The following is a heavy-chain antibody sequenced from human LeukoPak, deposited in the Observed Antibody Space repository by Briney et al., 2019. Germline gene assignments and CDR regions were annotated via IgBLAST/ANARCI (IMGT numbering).Heavy chain of an antibody. V-gene: IGHV3-21*01. J-gene: IGHJ6*03. Sequence: GGSLRLSCAASGFTFSSYSMNWVRQAPGKGLEWVSSINSSSSYIYYADSVKGRFTISRDNAKNSLYLQMTSLRAEDTAVYYCARDNWCRQWLGYWCYYMDVWGKGTTVTVSS. CDR3: ARDNWCRQWLGYWCYYMDV. CDR1: GFTFSSYS. CDR2: INSSSSYI. D-gene: IGHD6-19*01.